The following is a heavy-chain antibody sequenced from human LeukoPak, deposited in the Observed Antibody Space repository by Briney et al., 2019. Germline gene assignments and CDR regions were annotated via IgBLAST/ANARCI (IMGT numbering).Heavy chain of an antibody. CDR3: ATWGTGTTRDY. CDR1: GGTFSSYA. V-gene: IGHV1-69*05. J-gene: IGHJ4*02. CDR2: IIPIFGTA. D-gene: IGHD1-1*01. Sequence: SVKVSCKASGGTFSSYAINWVRQAPGQGLEWMGGIIPIFGTANYAQKFQGRVTITTDESTSTAYMELSSLRSEDTAVYYCATWGTGTTRDYWGQGTLVTVSS.